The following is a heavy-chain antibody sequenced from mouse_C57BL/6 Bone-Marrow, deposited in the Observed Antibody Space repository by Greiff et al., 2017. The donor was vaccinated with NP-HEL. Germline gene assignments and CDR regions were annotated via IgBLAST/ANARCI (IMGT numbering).Heavy chain of an antibody. D-gene: IGHD3-1*01. CDR1: GFTFSSYG. Sequence: EVQGVESGGDLVKPGGSLKLSCAASGFTFSSYGMPWVRQTPDKRLEWVATISSGGSYTYYPDSVKGRFTISRDNAKNTLYLQMSRLKAEDTAMYYCARRGVGNFDYWGQGTTLTVSS. CDR3: ARRGVGNFDY. CDR2: ISSGGSYT. V-gene: IGHV5-6*01. J-gene: IGHJ2*01.